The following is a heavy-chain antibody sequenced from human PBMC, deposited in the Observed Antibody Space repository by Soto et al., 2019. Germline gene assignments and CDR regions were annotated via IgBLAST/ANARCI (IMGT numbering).Heavy chain of an antibody. V-gene: IGHV3-23*01. D-gene: IGHD3-3*01. J-gene: IGHJ6*02. CDR2: ISGSGGST. Sequence: EVQLLESGGGLVQPGGSLRLSCAASGFTFSSYAMSWVRQAPGKGLEWVSAISGSGGSTYYADSVKGRFTISRDNSKNTLYLQMNSLRAEDTAVYYCAKDLGGDYDFWSGWDYYYYYGMDVWGQGTTVTVSS. CDR3: AKDLGGDYDFWSGWDYYYYYGMDV. CDR1: GFTFSSYA.